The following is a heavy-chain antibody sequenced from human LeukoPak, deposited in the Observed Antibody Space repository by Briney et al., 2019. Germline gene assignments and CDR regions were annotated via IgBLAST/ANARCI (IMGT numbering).Heavy chain of an antibody. D-gene: IGHD3-3*01. CDR1: GFTFDDYG. CDR2: INWNGGST. Sequence: GGSLRLSCAASGFTFDDYGMSWVRQAPGKGLEWVSGINWNGGSTGYADSVKGRFTISRDNAKNSLYLQMNSLRAEDTAVYYCARASTEEYHDFWSGFPPYFDYWGQGTLVTVSS. V-gene: IGHV3-20*04. CDR3: ARASTEEYHDFWSGFPPYFDY. J-gene: IGHJ4*02.